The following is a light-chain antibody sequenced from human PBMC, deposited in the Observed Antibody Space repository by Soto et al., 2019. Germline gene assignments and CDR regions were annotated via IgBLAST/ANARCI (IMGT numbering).Light chain of an antibody. J-gene: IGLJ2*01. CDR3: SSYARRNNLL. CDR1: SSDVGNCNC. CDR2: EVT. V-gene: IGLV2-8*01. Sequence: QSALTQPASVSGSPGQSITISCTGASSDVGNCNCVSWYQQHPGKAPKLMIYEVTKRPSGVPDRFSGSKSGNSASLTVSGLQAEDEGDYFCSSYARRNNLLFGGGTKLTVL.